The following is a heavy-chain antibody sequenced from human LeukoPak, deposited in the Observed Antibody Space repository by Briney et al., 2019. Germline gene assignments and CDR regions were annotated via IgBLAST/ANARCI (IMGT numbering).Heavy chain of an antibody. Sequence: GGSLRLSCSASGFTFSRYPMHCVRQAPGKGLEWVSSISSSSSYIYYADSVKGRFTISRDNAKNSLYLQMNSLRAEDTAVYYCACPSSSSRPWGQGTLVTVSS. CDR2: ISSSSSYI. D-gene: IGHD6-6*01. CDR1: GFTFSRYP. J-gene: IGHJ5*02. V-gene: IGHV3-21*01. CDR3: ACPSSSSRP.